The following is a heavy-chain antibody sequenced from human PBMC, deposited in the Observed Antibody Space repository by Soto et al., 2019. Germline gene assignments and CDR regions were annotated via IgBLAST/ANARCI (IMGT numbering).Heavy chain of an antibody. CDR3: ASSRDGYNYLLGY. CDR2: IYYSGST. D-gene: IGHD5-12*01. CDR1: GFSITSSSYY. J-gene: IGHJ4*02. V-gene: IGHV4-39*01. Sequence: SETLSLTCTFSGFSITSSSYYWGWIRQPPGKGLEWIGTIYYSGSTYYNPSLKSRVTISVDTSKNQFSLNLSPVTAADTAVYYCASSRDGYNYLLGYWGQGTLVTVSS.